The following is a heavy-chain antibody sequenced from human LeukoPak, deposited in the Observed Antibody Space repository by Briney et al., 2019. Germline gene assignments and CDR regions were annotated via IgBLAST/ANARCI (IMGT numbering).Heavy chain of an antibody. J-gene: IGHJ4*02. CDR2: IYYSGST. V-gene: IGHV4-39*07. CDR1: GGSISSSSYY. Sequence: PSETLSLTCTVSGGSISSSSYYWGWSRQPPGKGLEWIGNIYYSGSTYYNPSLKSRVTISADTSKNQFSLKLSSVTAADTAVYYCARDVVVVVAATLGFGYFDYWGQGTLVTVSS. CDR3: ARDVVVVVAATLGFGYFDY. D-gene: IGHD2-15*01.